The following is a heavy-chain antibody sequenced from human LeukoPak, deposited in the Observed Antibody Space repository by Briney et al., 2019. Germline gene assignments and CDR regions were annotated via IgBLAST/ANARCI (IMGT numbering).Heavy chain of an antibody. CDR1: GFTFGTYA. CDR3: AKHHYSSSRDYFDY. CDR2: ISGSGGST. D-gene: IGHD6-13*01. Sequence: QPGGSLRLSCAASGFTFGTYAMTWVRQAPGKGLEWVSVISGSGGSTNYADSVKGRFIISRDNSRNTLFLQMNSLRAEDTAVYYCAKHHYSSSRDYFDYWGQGTLVTVSS. J-gene: IGHJ4*02. V-gene: IGHV3-23*01.